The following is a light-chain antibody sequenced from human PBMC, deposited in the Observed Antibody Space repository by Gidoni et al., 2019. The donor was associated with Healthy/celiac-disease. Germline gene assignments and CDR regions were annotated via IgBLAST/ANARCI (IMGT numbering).Light chain of an antibody. CDR1: QSVSSN. V-gene: IGKV3D-15*01. CDR3: QQYNNWPLYT. Sequence: EIVITQSPATLSVSPGERATLSCRASQSVSSNLAWYQQKPCQAPRLLIYGASIRATGIPARFSGSGSGTEFTLTISSLQSEDFAVYYCQQYNNWPLYTFGQGTKLEIK. CDR2: GAS. J-gene: IGKJ2*01.